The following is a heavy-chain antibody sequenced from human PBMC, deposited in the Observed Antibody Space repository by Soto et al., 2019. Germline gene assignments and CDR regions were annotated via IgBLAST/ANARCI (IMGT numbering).Heavy chain of an antibody. CDR3: ARMGLHLGELSRNWFDP. CDR2: IYYSGST. Sequence: QVQLQESGPGLVKPSQTLSLTCTLSGGSISSGNYYWSWIRQHPGKGLEWIGYIYYSGSTHYNPCLNNRVSISLDTSNNHFSLKLSSVTAADTAVYYCARMGLHLGELSRNWFDPWGQGTLVTVSS. CDR1: GGSISSGNYY. J-gene: IGHJ5*02. V-gene: IGHV4-31*03. D-gene: IGHD3-16*02.